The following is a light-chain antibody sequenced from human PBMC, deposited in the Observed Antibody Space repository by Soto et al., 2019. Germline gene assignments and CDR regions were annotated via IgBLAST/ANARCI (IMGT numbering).Light chain of an antibody. J-gene: IGKJ1*01. Sequence: DIQMTQSPTTLSASVGDRVTITCQASQDIDNFLNWYQHKPGAAPKLLIYAASTLQSGVPSRFSGSGFGTDFTLTISSLQPEDFATYYCQQVNSYPWTFGQGTKVDIK. CDR1: QDIDNF. V-gene: IGKV1-9*01. CDR3: QQVNSYPWT. CDR2: AAS.